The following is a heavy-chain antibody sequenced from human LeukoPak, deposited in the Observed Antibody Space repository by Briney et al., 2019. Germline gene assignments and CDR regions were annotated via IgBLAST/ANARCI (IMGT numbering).Heavy chain of an antibody. CDR2: IRSKANSYAT. CDR3: TRLVYSGSYDY. J-gene: IGHJ4*02. D-gene: IGHD1-26*01. V-gene: IGHV3-73*01. Sequence: GRSLRLSGAASGFTFSGSAMHWVRQASGKGLEWVGRIRSKANSYATAYAASVKGRFTISRDDSKNTAYLQMNSLKTEDTAVYYCTRLVYSGSYDYWGQGTLVTVSS. CDR1: GFTFSGSA.